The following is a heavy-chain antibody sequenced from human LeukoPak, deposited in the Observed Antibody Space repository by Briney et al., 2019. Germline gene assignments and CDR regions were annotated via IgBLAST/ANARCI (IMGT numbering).Heavy chain of an antibody. V-gene: IGHV4-59*08. CDR2: IYHSGST. CDR1: GGSISSYY. CDR3: ASWGMITFGGVIVL. J-gene: IGHJ4*02. D-gene: IGHD3-16*02. Sequence: SETLSLTCTVSGGSISSYYWSWIRQPPGKGLEWIGYIYHSGSTNYNPSLKSRVTISVDTSKNQFSLKLSSVTAADTAVYYCASWGMITFGGVIVLWGQGTLVTVSS.